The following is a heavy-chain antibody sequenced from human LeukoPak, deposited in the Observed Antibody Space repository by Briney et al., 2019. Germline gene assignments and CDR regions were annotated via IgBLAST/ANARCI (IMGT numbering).Heavy chain of an antibody. D-gene: IGHD5-24*01. CDR1: GFTFSSYG. Sequence: GGSLRLSCAASGFTFSSYGMSWVRQAPGKGLEWGSGISDSGGSTYYADSVKGRFTISRDNSKNTLYLQMNSLTAENTAVYYCAKDPREGWLQSPYWGQGTLVIVSS. V-gene: IGHV3-23*01. J-gene: IGHJ4*02. CDR2: ISDSGGST. CDR3: AKDPREGWLQSPY.